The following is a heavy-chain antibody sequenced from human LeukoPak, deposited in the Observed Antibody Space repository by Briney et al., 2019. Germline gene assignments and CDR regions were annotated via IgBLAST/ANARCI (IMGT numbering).Heavy chain of an antibody. Sequence: PSETLSLTCTVSGGSISSGSYYWSWIRQPAGKGLEWIGRIYTSGSTNYNPSLKSRVTISVDTSKNQFSLKLSSVTAADTAVYYCAREVVVVTAIHYYYYYMDVWGKGTTVTISS. CDR2: IYTSGST. D-gene: IGHD2-21*02. V-gene: IGHV4-61*02. CDR3: AREVVVVTAIHYYYYYMDV. CDR1: GGSISSGSYY. J-gene: IGHJ6*03.